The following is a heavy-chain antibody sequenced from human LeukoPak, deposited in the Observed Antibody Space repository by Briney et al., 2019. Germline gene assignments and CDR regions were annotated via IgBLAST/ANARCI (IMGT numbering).Heavy chain of an antibody. Sequence: ASVKVSCKASDYTFTNYDISWVRQAPGQGLEWMGWISAYNGKTYYAQKFQVRVIVTTDTSTSTAYMDLRSLRSDDTAVYYCARTNLDCKSGVCYDYWGQGTPVTVSS. CDR3: ARTNLDCKSGVCYDY. D-gene: IGHD2-8*01. J-gene: IGHJ4*02. CDR1: DYTFTNYD. CDR2: ISAYNGKT. V-gene: IGHV1-18*01.